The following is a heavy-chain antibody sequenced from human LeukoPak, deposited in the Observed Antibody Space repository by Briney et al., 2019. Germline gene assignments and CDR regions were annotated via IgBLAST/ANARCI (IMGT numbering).Heavy chain of an antibody. Sequence: ASVKVSCKASGYTFIRYGITWVRQAPGQGLEWMAWISPYNGNTKYAQKFQGRVTMTTDTSTSTAYMELRSLRSDDTAVYYCASGPIPGYSSSWYSHWGQGTLVTVSS. V-gene: IGHV1-18*01. CDR2: ISPYNGNT. J-gene: IGHJ4*02. D-gene: IGHD6-13*01. CDR1: GYTFIRYG. CDR3: ASGPIPGYSSSWYSH.